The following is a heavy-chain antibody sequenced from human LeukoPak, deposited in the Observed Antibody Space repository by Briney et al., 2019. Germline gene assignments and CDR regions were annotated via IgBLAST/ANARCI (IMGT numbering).Heavy chain of an antibody. CDR2: ISSSSSTI. CDR1: GFTFSSYS. D-gene: IGHD6-6*01. Sequence: PGGSLRLSCAASGFTFSSYSMNWVRQAPGKGLEWVSYISSSSSTIYYADSVKGRFTISRDNSKNTLYLQMNSLRAEDTAVYYCASPVGDPIAARPVAPVFDIWGQGTMVTVSS. V-gene: IGHV3-48*01. J-gene: IGHJ3*02. CDR3: ASPVGDPIAARPVAPVFDI.